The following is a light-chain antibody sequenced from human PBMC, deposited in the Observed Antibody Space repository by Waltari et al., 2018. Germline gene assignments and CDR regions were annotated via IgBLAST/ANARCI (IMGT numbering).Light chain of an antibody. Sequence: QSVLTQPPSVSAAPGQKVTISCSGTSPNIGNNYVSWYQQFPGTAPKLLIYENNKRPPGIPDRFFGSKSGPSATLDIHGLQTGDEADYYCGTWDSSLSVGVLGGGTKLTVL. CDR3: GTWDSSLSVGV. V-gene: IGLV1-51*01. CDR1: SPNIGNNY. J-gene: IGLJ2*01. CDR2: ENN.